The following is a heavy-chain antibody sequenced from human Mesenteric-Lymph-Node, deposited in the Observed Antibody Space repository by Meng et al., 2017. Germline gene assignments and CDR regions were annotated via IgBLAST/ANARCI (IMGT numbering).Heavy chain of an antibody. CDR2: IKQDGSEK. J-gene: IGHJ4*02. V-gene: IGHV3-7*01. Sequence: GGSLRLSCAASGFTFSSYWMSWVRQAPGKGLERVANIKQDGSEKYYVDSVKGRFTISRDNAKNSLYLQMNSLRAEDTAVYYCVPTYYYDSSGSLYWGQGTLATFPS. D-gene: IGHD3-22*01. CDR3: VPTYYYDSSGSLY. CDR1: GFTFSSYW.